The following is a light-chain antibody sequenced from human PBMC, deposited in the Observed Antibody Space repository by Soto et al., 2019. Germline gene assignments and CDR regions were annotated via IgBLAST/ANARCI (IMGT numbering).Light chain of an antibody. J-gene: IGLJ2*01. Sequence: QSALTQPPSASGSPGQSVTISCTGTNSDVGGHNYVSWYQQHPGRAPKLMIYEVTKRPSGVPDRFSGSRSGNTASLTVSGLQVEDEADYYCSSYADSSNLVFGGGTKVTVL. CDR3: SSYADSSNLV. CDR1: NSDVGGHNY. CDR2: EVT. V-gene: IGLV2-8*01.